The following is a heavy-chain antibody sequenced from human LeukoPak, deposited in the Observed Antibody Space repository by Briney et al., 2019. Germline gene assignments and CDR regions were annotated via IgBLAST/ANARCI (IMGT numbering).Heavy chain of an antibody. CDR3: ARVLGSSGFYYFDC. CDR2: IHYSGST. Sequence: SETLSLTCTVSGGSISSYYWSWIRQSPEKGLEWIGYIHYSGSTNYNPSLKSRVTISVDRPKDQFSLKLSPVTAADTAVYYCARVLGSSGFYYFDCWGQGTLVTVSS. J-gene: IGHJ4*02. CDR1: GGSISSYY. D-gene: IGHD3-22*01. V-gene: IGHV4-59*01.